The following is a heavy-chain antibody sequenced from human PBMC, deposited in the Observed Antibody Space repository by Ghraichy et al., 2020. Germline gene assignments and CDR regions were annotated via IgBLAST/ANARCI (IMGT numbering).Heavy chain of an antibody. D-gene: IGHD6-13*01. V-gene: IGHV4-34*01. CDR2: INHSGST. CDR1: GGSFSGYY. CDR3: ARVVAAAGGMDV. Sequence: SETLSLTCAVYGGSFSGYYWSWIRQPPGKGLEWIGEINHSGSTNYNPSLKSRATISVDTSKNQFSLKLSSVTAADTAVYYCARVVAAAGGMDVWGQGTTVTVAS. J-gene: IGHJ6*02.